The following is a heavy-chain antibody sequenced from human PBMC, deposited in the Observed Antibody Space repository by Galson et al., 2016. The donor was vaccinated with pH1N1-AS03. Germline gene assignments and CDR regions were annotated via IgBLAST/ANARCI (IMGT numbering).Heavy chain of an antibody. CDR2: MNPNSANT. D-gene: IGHD3-10*01. J-gene: IGHJ4*02. Sequence: SVKVSCKASGYTFTTFDINWVRLATGQGLEWMGWMNPNSANTGYAQKFQDRVTMTRNTSISTAYMELSSLRSEDTAVYYCANKRVGYGSGSSYFDYWGQGTLVTVSS. CDR1: GYTFTTFD. CDR3: ANKRVGYGSGSSYFDY. V-gene: IGHV1-8*01.